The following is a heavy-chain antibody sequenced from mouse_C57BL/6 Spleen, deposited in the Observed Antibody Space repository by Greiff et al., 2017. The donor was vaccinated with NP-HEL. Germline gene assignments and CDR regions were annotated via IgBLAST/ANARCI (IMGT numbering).Heavy chain of an antibody. V-gene: IGHV1-39*01. CDR3: ASGITTVVAKGPY. CDR2: INPNYGTT. CDR1: GYSFTDYN. D-gene: IGHD1-1*01. Sequence: EVQLQESGPELVKPGASVKISCKASGYSFTDYNMNWVKQSNGKSLEWIGVINPNYGTTSYNQKFKGKATLTVDQSSSTAYMQLNSLTSEDSAVYYCASGITTVVAKGPYWGQGTLVTVSA. J-gene: IGHJ3*01.